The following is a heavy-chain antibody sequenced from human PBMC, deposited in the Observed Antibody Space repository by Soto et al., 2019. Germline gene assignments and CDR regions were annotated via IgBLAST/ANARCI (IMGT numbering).Heavy chain of an antibody. CDR3: ARDLYYYDSSGYYGEHYFDY. CDR1: GGSISSYY. V-gene: IGHV4-4*07. CDR2: IYTSGST. J-gene: IGHJ4*02. Sequence: SETLSLTCTVSGGSISSYYWSWIRQPAGKGLEWIGRIYTSGSTNYNPSLKSRVTMSVDTSKNQFSLKLSSVTAADTAVYYCARDLYYYDSSGYYGEHYFDYWGQGTLVTVS. D-gene: IGHD3-22*01.